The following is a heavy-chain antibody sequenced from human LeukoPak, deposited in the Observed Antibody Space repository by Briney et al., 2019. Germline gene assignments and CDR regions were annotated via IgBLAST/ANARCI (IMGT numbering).Heavy chain of an antibody. CDR3: ARDKGGYDYSMVYYHYMDV. CDR2: IIPIFGTA. CDR1: GGTFSSYA. J-gene: IGHJ6*03. V-gene: IGHV1-69*13. Sequence: SVKVSCKASGGTFSSYAISWVRQAPGQGLEWMGGIIPIFGTANYAQKFQGRVTITADESTSTAYMELSSLRSEDTAVYYCARDKGGYDYSMVYYHYMDVWGKGTTVTVSS. D-gene: IGHD5-12*01.